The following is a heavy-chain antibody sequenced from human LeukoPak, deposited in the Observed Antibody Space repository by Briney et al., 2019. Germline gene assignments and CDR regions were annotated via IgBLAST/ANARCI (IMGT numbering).Heavy chain of an antibody. CDR3: ARLRWPRGGRSSFDY. D-gene: IGHD3-10*01. CDR2: VNPDDSDT. CDR1: GYSFTTHW. Sequence: GESLKISCKGSGYSFTTHWIGWVRQMPVKGLEWMGIVNPDDSDTKYSPSFQGQVTISADKSITTAYLQWSSLKASDTAMYYCARLRWPRGGRSSFDYWGQGALVTVSS. V-gene: IGHV5-51*01. J-gene: IGHJ4*02.